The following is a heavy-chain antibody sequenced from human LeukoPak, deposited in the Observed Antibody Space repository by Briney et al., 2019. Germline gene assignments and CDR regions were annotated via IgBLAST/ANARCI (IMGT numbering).Heavy chain of an antibody. CDR1: GFNFNDYT. J-gene: IGHJ4*02. CDR2: ISYDGSNK. V-gene: IGHV3-30-3*01. Sequence: GGSLRLSCAASGFNFNDYTIHWVRQAPGKGLEWVAVISYDGSNKYYAESVKGRFTISRDNSKNTLFLQMNSLRAEDTAVYYCAIDRLFRNWNDPYYFDYWGQGTLVTVSS. D-gene: IGHD1-1*01. CDR3: AIDRLFRNWNDPYYFDY.